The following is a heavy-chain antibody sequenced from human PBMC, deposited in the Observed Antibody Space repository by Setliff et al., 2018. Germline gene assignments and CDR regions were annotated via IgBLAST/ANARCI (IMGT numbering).Heavy chain of an antibody. CDR2: VFTATDDT. V-gene: IGHV1-2*06. CDR1: GYSFTKYF. CDR3: VRQDILTGYYAFDY. Sequence: ASVKVSCKTSGYSFTKYFLHWVRQAPGQGLEWMGRVFTATDDTQFRTEFQGRVSVTRDTSMSTTYMELSGLRSDDTAGYYCVRQDILTGYYAFDYWGQGTLVTVSS. D-gene: IGHD3-9*01. J-gene: IGHJ4*02.